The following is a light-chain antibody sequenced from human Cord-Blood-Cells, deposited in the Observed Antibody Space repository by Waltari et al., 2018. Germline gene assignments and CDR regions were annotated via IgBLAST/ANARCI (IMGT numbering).Light chain of an antibody. Sequence: IQLIQSPSSLSASVGDRVTITCQASQYVSNYLNWYQQKPGKAPKLLIYDASNMETGVPSKLIGSGSATDFTFIISSLQPEDIATYYCRQYDNRPFTFGPGTKVDIK. CDR2: DAS. J-gene: IGKJ3*01. CDR3: RQYDNRPFT. V-gene: IGKV1-33*01. CDR1: QYVSNY.